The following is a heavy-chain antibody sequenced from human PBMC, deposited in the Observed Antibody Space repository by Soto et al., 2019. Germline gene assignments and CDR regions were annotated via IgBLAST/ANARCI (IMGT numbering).Heavy chain of an antibody. CDR3: ARLRRMSRYQPLRFLEWFRNSFDF. CDR2: IYLGDSDA. D-gene: IGHD3-3*01. CDR1: GYNFTSSW. J-gene: IGHJ4*02. Sequence: GESLKISCKGSGYNFTSSWIGWVRQKPGKGQEWMGVIYLGDSDARYSASFQYEVTISAGKSISATYLQWTSLNASVTAMYYSARLRRMSRYQPLRFLEWFRNSFDFWGQATRVTVSS. V-gene: IGHV5-51*01.